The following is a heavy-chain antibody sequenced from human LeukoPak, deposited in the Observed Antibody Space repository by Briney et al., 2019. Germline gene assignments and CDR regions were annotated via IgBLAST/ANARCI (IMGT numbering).Heavy chain of an antibody. V-gene: IGHV1-2*02. Sequence: ASVKVSCKASGCTFTGYYMHWVRQAPGQGLEWMGWINPNSGGTNYAQKFQGRVTMTRDTSISTAYMELSRLRSDDTAVYYCARPLRFLEWLFPLDYWGQGTLVTVSS. CDR2: INPNSGGT. CDR1: GCTFTGYY. J-gene: IGHJ4*02. D-gene: IGHD3-3*01. CDR3: ARPLRFLEWLFPLDY.